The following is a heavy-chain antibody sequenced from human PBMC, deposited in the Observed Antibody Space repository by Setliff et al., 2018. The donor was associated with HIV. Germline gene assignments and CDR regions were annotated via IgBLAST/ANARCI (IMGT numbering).Heavy chain of an antibody. Sequence: SETLSLTCAASGYSISDGHYWGWIRQPPGKGPEWIGSIHHSGSAHFNPSLKSRVTISVDTSKNQFSLQLSSVPAADTAVYYCARGRHCMDGRCYPHYYYYYHYMDVWAKGTTVTVS. V-gene: IGHV4-38-2*01. J-gene: IGHJ6*03. CDR2: IHHSGSA. CDR1: GYSISDGHY. D-gene: IGHD2-15*01. CDR3: ARGRHCMDGRCYPHYYYYYHYMDV.